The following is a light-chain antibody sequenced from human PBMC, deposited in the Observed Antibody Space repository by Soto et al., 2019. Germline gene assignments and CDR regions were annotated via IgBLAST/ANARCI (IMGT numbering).Light chain of an antibody. Sequence: QSVLTQPPSVSVAPGQRVTISCTGSSANIVAGYDVHWYQQPPGKAPKLLIYGNDNRPSGVPERFSGSKSGTSASLAITGLRADDEADYYCQSYGSSPSANFVFGTGTKVTVL. J-gene: IGLJ1*01. CDR1: SANIVAGYD. CDR3: QSYGSSPSANFV. V-gene: IGLV1-40*01. CDR2: GND.